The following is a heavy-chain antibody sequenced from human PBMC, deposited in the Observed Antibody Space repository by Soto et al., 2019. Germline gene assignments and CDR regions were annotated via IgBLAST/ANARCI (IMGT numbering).Heavy chain of an antibody. Sequence: GESLKLSCKGSGYSFTSYWIGWVRQMPGKGLEWMGIIYPGDSDTRYSPSFQGQVTISADKSISTAYLQWSSLKASDTAMYYCARHEVRYSSGWWSGMDVWGQGTTVTVSS. J-gene: IGHJ6*02. CDR1: GYSFTSYW. D-gene: IGHD6-19*01. CDR2: IYPGDSDT. CDR3: ARHEVRYSSGWWSGMDV. V-gene: IGHV5-51*01.